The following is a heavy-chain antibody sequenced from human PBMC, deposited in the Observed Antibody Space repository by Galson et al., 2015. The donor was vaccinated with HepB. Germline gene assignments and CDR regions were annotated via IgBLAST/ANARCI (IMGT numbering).Heavy chain of an antibody. Sequence: SLRLSCAASGFTFSSYDMHWVRQATGKGLEWVSAIGTAGDPYYPGSVKGRFTISRENAKNSLYLQMNSLRAGDTAVYYCARTSYYYGPPPIPPYWYFDLWVCGTLLNVAS. V-gene: IGHV3-13*05. J-gene: IGHJ2*01. CDR3: ARTSYYYGPPPIPPYWYFDL. CDR1: GFTFSSYD. D-gene: IGHD3-10*01. CDR2: IGTAGDP.